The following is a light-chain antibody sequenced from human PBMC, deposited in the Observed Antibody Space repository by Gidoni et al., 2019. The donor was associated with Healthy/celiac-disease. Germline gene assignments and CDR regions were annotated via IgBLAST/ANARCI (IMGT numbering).Light chain of an antibody. CDR1: QGISSY. V-gene: IGKV1-8*01. J-gene: IGKJ4*01. CDR3: QQYYSYPFLT. Sequence: AIRMTQSPSSLSASTGDRVTITYRASQGISSYLAWYQQKPGKAPKLLIYAASTLQSGVPSRFSGSGSGTDFTLTISCLQSEDFATYYCQQYYSYPFLTIGGGTKVEIK. CDR2: AAS.